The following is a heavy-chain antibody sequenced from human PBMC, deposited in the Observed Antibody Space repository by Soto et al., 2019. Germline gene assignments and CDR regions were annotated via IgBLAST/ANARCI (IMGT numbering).Heavy chain of an antibody. CDR1: GGSISSSSSY. CDR3: AGLYPYESSGYHLTD. V-gene: IGHV4-39*01. D-gene: IGHD3-22*01. J-gene: IGHJ4*02. CDR2: IYYLGNT. Sequence: SETLSLTCTVSGGSISSSSSYWGWIRQPPGKGLEWVGSIYYLGNTYYNPSLGSRVTISVDTSKNQFSLKLRSVTAADTAVFYCAGLYPYESSGYHLTDWGQGSLVTVSS.